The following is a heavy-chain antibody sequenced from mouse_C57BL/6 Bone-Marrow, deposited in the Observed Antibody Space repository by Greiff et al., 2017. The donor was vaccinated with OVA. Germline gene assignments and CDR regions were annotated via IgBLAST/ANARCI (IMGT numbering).Heavy chain of an antibody. J-gene: IGHJ1*03. CDR1: GFTFSDYG. V-gene: IGHV5-17*01. CDR3: ARKRKRYFDV. CDR2: ISSGSSTI. Sequence: DVQLVESGGGLVKPGGSLKLSCAASGFTFSDYGMHWVRQAPEKGLEWVAYISSGSSTIYYADTVKGRFTISRDNAKNTLFLQMTSLRAEDTAMYYCARKRKRYFDVWGTGTTVTVSS.